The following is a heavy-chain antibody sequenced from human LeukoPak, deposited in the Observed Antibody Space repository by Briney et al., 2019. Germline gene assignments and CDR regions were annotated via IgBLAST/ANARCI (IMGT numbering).Heavy chain of an antibody. V-gene: IGHV1-2*06. D-gene: IGHD2-2*01. CDR1: GGTFSSSS. CDR2: INPNSGGT. J-gene: IGHJ5*02. CDR3: ARIRPGISGINRPSSAKYQLLSCWFDP. Sequence: ASVNVSCKASGGTFSSSSISWVRQAPGQGLEWMGRINPNSGGTNYAQKSQGRVTMTRDTSISTAYMELSRLRSDDTAVYYCARIRPGISGINRPSSAKYQLLSCWFDPWGQGTLVTVS.